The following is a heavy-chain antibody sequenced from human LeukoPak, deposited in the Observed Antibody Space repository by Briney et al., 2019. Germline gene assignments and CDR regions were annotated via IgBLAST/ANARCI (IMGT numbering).Heavy chain of an antibody. CDR2: INPNSGGT. Sequence: ASVKVSCKASGYTFTGYYMHWVRQAPGQGLEWMGWINPNSGGTNYAQKFQGRVTMTRDTSISTAYMELSRLRSDDTAVYHCARGEYNWNQYNWFDPWGQGTLVTVSS. CDR3: ARGEYNWNQYNWFDP. D-gene: IGHD1-20*01. CDR1: GYTFTGYY. J-gene: IGHJ5*02. V-gene: IGHV1-2*02.